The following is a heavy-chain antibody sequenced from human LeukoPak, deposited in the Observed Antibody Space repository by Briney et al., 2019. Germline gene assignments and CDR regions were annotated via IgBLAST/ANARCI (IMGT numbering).Heavy chain of an antibody. CDR3: AKFRLSLVVVVAASRWFDP. V-gene: IGHV3-23*01. CDR1: GFTFSSYA. CDR2: ISGSGGST. J-gene: IGHJ5*02. Sequence: GGSLRLSCAASGFTFSSYAMSWVRQAPGKGLEWVSAISGSGGSTYYADSVKGRFTISRDNSKNTLYLQMNSLRAEDTAVYYCAKFRLSLVVVVAASRWFDPWGQGTLVTVSS. D-gene: IGHD2-15*01.